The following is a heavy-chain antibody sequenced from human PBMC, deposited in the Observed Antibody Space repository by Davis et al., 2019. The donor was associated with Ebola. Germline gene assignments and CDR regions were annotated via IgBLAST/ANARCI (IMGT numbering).Heavy chain of an antibody. V-gene: IGHV3-23*01. J-gene: IGHJ4*02. CDR3: ACRFGGD. Sequence: PGGSLRLSCAASGFTFSNHAMGWVRQAPGKRLEWVSYISVSGGNTYYSDSVKGRLTISRDNSKNTQYLQLNSLSAEETAVYYCACRFGGDWGQGTLVTVSS. CDR1: GFTFSNHA. D-gene: IGHD3-16*01. CDR2: ISVSGGNT.